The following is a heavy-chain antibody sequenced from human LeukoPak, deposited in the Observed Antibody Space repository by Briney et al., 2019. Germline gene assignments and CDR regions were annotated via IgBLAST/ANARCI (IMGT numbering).Heavy chain of an antibody. Sequence: SETLSLTCAVYGGSFSDYYWSWVRQPPGKGLEWIGEINHSGSTNYNPSLKSRVTISVDTSKNQFSLKLSSVTAADTAVYYCARVSGLGPYRRAFRFDYWGQGTLVTVSS. CDR2: INHSGST. V-gene: IGHV4-34*01. J-gene: IGHJ4*02. D-gene: IGHD3-16*01. CDR1: GGSFSDYY. CDR3: ARVSGLGPYRRAFRFDY.